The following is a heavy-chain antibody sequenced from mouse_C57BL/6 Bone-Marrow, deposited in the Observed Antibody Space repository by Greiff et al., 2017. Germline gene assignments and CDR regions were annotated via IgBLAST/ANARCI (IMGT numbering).Heavy chain of an antibody. CDR2: IDPSDSYT. J-gene: IGHJ3*01. Sequence: QVQLQQPGAELVMPGASVKLSCKASGYTFTSYWMHWVKQRPGQGLEWIGEIDPSDSYTNYNQKFKGKSTLTVAKSSSTAYMQLSSLTSEDSAVYYCAKGDYDGSWFAYWGQGTLVTGSA. CDR1: GYTFTSYW. V-gene: IGHV1-69*01. D-gene: IGHD2-4*01. CDR3: AKGDYDGSWFAY.